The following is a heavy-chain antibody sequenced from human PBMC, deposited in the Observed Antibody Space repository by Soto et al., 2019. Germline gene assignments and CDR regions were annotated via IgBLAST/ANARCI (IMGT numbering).Heavy chain of an antibody. D-gene: IGHD1-26*01. CDR1: GGSVSSRFYY. V-gene: IGHV4-61*01. CDR2: IYDSVTT. Sequence: LTETLSLTCTVAGGSVSSRFYYYNWVRQPLGKGLEWIGSIYDSVTTNYNSSLESRLTISVDTSKNLFALRLSSVTAADTAVYYCSGADSGNYYHGFQMWGQGKMVTVS. CDR3: SGADSGNYYHGFQM. J-gene: IGHJ3*02.